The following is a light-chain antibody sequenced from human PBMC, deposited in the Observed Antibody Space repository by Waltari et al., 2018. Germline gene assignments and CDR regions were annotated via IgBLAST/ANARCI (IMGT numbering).Light chain of an antibody. CDR3: QYYGTSPPLT. CDR2: GAS. J-gene: IGKJ4*01. V-gene: IGKV3-20*01. CDR1: QTFSSSY. Sequence: EIVLTQSPGTLSFSPGERATLSCRASQTFSSSYLAWYQPKPGQAPRLLIYGASTRAAGCPVRFSGSGSGTDFTLTISRLEPEDFAVYYCQYYGTSPPLTFGGGTKVEIK.